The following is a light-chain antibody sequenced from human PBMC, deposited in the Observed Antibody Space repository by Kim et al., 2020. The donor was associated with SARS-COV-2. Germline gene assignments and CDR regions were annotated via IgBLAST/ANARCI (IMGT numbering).Light chain of an antibody. J-gene: IGKJ5*01. CDR3: LQNNTNPIT. CDR1: QDIRND. V-gene: IGKV1-17*01. Sequence: DIQMTQSPSSLSASVGDRVTITCRSSQDIRNDLGWYQQNPGGAPKRLIYGASSLQSGVPSRFSGSGSGTEFTLTISSLQPEDFATYFCLQNNTNPITFGQGTRLEIK. CDR2: GAS.